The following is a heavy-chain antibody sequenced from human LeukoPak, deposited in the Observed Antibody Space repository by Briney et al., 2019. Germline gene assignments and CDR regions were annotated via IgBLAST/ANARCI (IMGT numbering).Heavy chain of an antibody. D-gene: IGHD2-2*01. Sequence: EASVKVSSKASGGTFSSYAISWVRQAPGQGLEWMGGIIPIFGTANYAQKFQGRVTITTDESTSTAYMELSSLRSEDTAVYYCALSSPYCSSTSCSHDYWGQGTLVTVSS. CDR1: GGTFSSYA. V-gene: IGHV1-69*05. CDR3: ALSSPYCSSTSCSHDY. CDR2: IIPIFGTA. J-gene: IGHJ4*02.